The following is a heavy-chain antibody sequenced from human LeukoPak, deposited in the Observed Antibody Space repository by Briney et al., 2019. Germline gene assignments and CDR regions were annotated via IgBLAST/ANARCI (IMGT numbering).Heavy chain of an antibody. CDR1: GYTFTSYG. CDR3: ARELSIAVAGNAFDI. V-gene: IGHV1-18*01. J-gene: IGHJ3*02. CDR2: ISAYNGNT. D-gene: IGHD6-19*01. Sequence: ASVKVSCKASGYTFTSYGISWVRQAPGQGLEWMGWISAYNGNTNYAQKLQGRVTMTTDTSTSTAYMELRSLRSDDTAVYYCARELSIAVAGNAFDIWGQGTMVTVSS.